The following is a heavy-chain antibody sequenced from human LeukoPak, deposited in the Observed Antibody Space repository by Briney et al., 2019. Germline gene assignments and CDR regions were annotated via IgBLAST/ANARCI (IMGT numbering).Heavy chain of an antibody. Sequence: SETLSLTCTVSGGSISSYYWSWIRQPPGKGLEWIGYIYYSGSTNYNPSLKSRVTFSVDTSKNQFSLKLSSVTAADTAVYYCARSTSGGVTAFDYWGQGTLVTVSS. CDR1: GGSISSYY. J-gene: IGHJ4*02. CDR3: ARSTSGGVTAFDY. V-gene: IGHV4-59*01. D-gene: IGHD2-8*02. CDR2: IYYSGST.